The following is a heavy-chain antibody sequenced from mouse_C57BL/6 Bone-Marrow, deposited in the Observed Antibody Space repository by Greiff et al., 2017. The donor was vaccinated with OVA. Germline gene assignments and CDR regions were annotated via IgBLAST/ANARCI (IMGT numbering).Heavy chain of an antibody. Sequence: QVQLQQPGAELVRPGSSVKLSCKASGYTFTSYWMDWVKQRPGQGLEWIGNIYPSDSETHYNQKFKDKATLTVDKSSSTAYMQLSSLTSEDSAVYYCARYYWYVDVWGTGTTVTVSS. CDR1: GYTFTSYW. CDR2: IYPSDSET. CDR3: ARYYWYVDV. V-gene: IGHV1-61*01. J-gene: IGHJ1*03.